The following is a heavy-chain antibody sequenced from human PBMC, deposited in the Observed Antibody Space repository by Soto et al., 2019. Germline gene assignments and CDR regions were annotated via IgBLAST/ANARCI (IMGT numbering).Heavy chain of an antibody. CDR2: INAGNGNT. D-gene: IGHD3-10*01. CDR3: ARDLAFGLSDY. V-gene: IGHV1-3*01. CDR1: GYTFTSYA. J-gene: IGHJ4*02. Sequence: QVHLVQSGAEVKKPGASVKVSCKASGYTFTSYAMYWVRQAPGQRLEWMGWINAGNGNTKYSQKFQGRVTITRDTSASTAYMELSSLRSEDTAVYYFARDLAFGLSDYWGQGTLVTVSS.